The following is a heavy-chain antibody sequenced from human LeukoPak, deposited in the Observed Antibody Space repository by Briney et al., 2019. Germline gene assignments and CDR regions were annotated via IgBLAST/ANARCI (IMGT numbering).Heavy chain of an antibody. CDR2: IYYSGST. CDR1: GDSISSSSSY. J-gene: IGHJ4*02. CDR3: ARVVALYCTNGVCYDDSPRFDY. Sequence: SETLSLTCTVSGDSISSSSSYWGWIRQPPGKGLEWIGSIYYSGSTYYNPSLKSRVTISVDTSKNQFSLKLSSVTAADTAVYYCARVVALYCTNGVCYDDSPRFDYWGQGTLVTVSS. V-gene: IGHV4-39*07. D-gene: IGHD2-8*01.